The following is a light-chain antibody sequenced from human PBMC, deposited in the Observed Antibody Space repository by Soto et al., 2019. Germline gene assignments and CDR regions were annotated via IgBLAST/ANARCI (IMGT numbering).Light chain of an antibody. CDR2: GAS. Sequence: IMMSQSPGTLSLSPGERATLSCRASQSVSSNLAWYQQKPGQAPRLLIYGASTRATGIPARFSGSGSGTEFTLTISSLQSEDFAVYYCQQYNNWPPITFGQGTRLEIK. J-gene: IGKJ5*01. CDR1: QSVSSN. CDR3: QQYNNWPPIT. V-gene: IGKV3-15*01.